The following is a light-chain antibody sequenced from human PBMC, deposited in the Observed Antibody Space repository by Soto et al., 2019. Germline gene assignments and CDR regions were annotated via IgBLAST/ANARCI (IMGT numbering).Light chain of an antibody. J-gene: IGLJ3*02. CDR2: DVT. CDR3: SSYTSTSIWV. V-gene: IGLV2-14*03. CDR1: SSDIGGHNH. Sequence: QSALTQPASVSGSPGQSITISCTGTSSDIGGHNHVSWYQQHPGKTPKLMIYDVTKRPSGVSNRFSGSKSGNTASLTISGFQAEDEADYYCSSYTSTSIWVFGGGTKLTVL.